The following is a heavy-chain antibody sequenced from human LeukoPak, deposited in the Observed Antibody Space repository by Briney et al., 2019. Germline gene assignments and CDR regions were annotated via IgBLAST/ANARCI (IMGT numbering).Heavy chain of an antibody. Sequence: ASVKVSCKASGYTFTSYDINWVRQATGQGLEWTGWMNPNSGNTGYAQKFQGRVAMTRNTSISTAYMELSSLRSEDTAVYYCARGRDFWSGYYTYWGQGTLVTVSS. J-gene: IGHJ4*02. V-gene: IGHV1-8*01. D-gene: IGHD3-3*01. CDR2: MNPNSGNT. CDR1: GYTFTSYD. CDR3: ARGRDFWSGYYTY.